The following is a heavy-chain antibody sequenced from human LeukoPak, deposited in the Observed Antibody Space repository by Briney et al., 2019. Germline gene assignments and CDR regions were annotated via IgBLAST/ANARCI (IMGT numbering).Heavy chain of an antibody. Sequence: GGSLRLSCAASGFAFRNHAMSWVRQAPGKGLEWVSGLGGTGYDIFYADSVKGRFTISRDNSKNTLYLQMNSLRAEDTAVYFCAKMAGLEYGEYYFDSWGQGTLLTVSS. J-gene: IGHJ4*02. CDR3: AKMAGLEYGEYYFDS. CDR1: GFAFRNHA. V-gene: IGHV3-23*01. CDR2: LGGTGYDI. D-gene: IGHD3-10*01.